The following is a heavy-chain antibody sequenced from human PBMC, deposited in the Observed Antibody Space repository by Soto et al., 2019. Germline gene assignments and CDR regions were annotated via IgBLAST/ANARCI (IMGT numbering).Heavy chain of an antibody. Sequence: ASVKVSCKASGGTFSSYAISWVRQAPGQGLGWMGGIIPIFGTANYAQKFQGRVTITADESTSTAYMELSSLRSEDTAVYYCASAPNYYDSSGYLNYWGQGTLVTVSS. CDR2: IIPIFGTA. CDR3: ASAPNYYDSSGYLNY. D-gene: IGHD3-22*01. V-gene: IGHV1-69*13. CDR1: GGTFSSYA. J-gene: IGHJ4*02.